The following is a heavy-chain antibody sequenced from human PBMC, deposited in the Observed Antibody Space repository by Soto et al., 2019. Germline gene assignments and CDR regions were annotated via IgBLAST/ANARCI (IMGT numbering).Heavy chain of an antibody. CDR3: ARDFGSLSYGGNSYGMDV. D-gene: IGHD4-17*01. CDR1: GFTFSSYA. J-gene: IGHJ6*02. CDR2: ISYDGSNK. V-gene: IGHV3-30-3*01. Sequence: QVQLVESGGGVVQPGRSLRLSCSASGFTFSSYAMHWVRQAPGKGLEWVAVISYDGSNKYYADSVKGRFTISRDNSKNTLYLQMNSLRAEDTAVYYCARDFGSLSYGGNSYGMDVWGQGTTVTVSS.